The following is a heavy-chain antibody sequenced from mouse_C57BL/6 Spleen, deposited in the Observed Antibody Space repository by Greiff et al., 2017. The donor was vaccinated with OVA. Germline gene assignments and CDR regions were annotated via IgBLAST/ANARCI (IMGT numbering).Heavy chain of an antibody. D-gene: IGHD4-1*02. J-gene: IGHJ2*01. Sequence: EVQLQQSGPELVKPGASVKISCKASGYTFTDYYMNWVKQSHGKSLEWIGDINPNNGGTSYNQKFKGKATLTVDKSSSTAYMELRSLTSEDSAVYYCASTGNDYWGQGTTLTVSS. CDR1: GYTFTDYY. CDR2: INPNNGGT. V-gene: IGHV1-26*01. CDR3: ASTGNDY.